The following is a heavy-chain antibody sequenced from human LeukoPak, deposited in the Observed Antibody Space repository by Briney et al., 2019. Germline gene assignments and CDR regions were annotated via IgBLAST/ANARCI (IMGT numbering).Heavy chain of an antibody. CDR2: ISGNGGST. D-gene: IGHD1/OR15-1a*01. J-gene: IGHJ6*02. V-gene: IGHV3-23*01. CDR3: ARAKKGTPVPISYYYYAVDV. CDR1: GFTFSTYA. Sequence: GGSLRLSCAASGFTFSTYAMNWVRQAPGKGLEWVSGISGNGGSTHYADSVEGRFTIARDNSNKTLFVQMNSLRDEDTGVYFCARAKKGTPVPISYYYYAVDVWGPGTTVTVSS.